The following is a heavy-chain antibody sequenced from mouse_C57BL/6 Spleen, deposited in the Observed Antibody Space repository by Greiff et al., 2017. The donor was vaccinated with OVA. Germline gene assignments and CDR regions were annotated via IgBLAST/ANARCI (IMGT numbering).Heavy chain of an antibody. CDR2: INPNNGGT. D-gene: IGHD2-4*01. CDR3: ARSRDDDPYDAMDY. V-gene: IGHV1-18*01. Sequence: EVQLQQSGPELVKPGASVKIPCKASGYTFTDYNMDWVKQSHGKSLEWIGDINPNNGGTIYNQKFKGQATLTVDKSSSTAYMELRSLTSEDTAVYYCARSRDDDPYDAMDYWGQGTSVTVSS. J-gene: IGHJ4*01. CDR1: GYTFTDYN.